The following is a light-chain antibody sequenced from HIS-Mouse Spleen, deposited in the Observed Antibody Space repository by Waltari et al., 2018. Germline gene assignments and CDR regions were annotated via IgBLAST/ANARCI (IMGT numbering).Light chain of an antibody. CDR2: EGS. CDR1: SSDVGSYNL. J-gene: IGLJ3*02. V-gene: IGLV2-23*01. CDR3: CSYAGSSTWV. Sequence: QSALTQPASVSGSPGQSFTISCTGTSSDVGSYNLVSWYQQHPGKAPKLMIYEGSKRPSGLSNRFSGSKSGNTASLTISGLQAEDEADYYCCSYAGSSTWVFGGGTKLTVL.